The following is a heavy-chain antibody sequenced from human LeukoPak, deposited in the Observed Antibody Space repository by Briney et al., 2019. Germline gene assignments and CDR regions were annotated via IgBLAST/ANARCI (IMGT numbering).Heavy chain of an antibody. Sequence: ASVKVSCKASGYTFTGYYMHWVRQAPRQGLEWMGWINPNSGGTNYAQKLQGRVTMTRDTSISTAYMELSRLRSDDAAVYYCARVSRYNWNYDMDHWGQGTLVTVSS. CDR2: INPNSGGT. D-gene: IGHD1-7*01. J-gene: IGHJ4*02. CDR1: GYTFTGYY. V-gene: IGHV1-2*02. CDR3: ARVSRYNWNYDMDH.